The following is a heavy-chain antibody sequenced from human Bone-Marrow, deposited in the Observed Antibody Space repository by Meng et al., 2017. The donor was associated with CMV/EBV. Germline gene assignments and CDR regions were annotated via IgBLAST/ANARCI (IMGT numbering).Heavy chain of an antibody. CDR3: ARGRWELLPPPETLDY. CDR2: VYYSGAT. J-gene: IGHJ4*02. V-gene: IGHV4-39*07. D-gene: IGHD1-26*01. Sequence: GSLRLSCVVSGGSVNSSRYYWGWIRQPPGKGLEWIGNVYYSGATYYNPSLQSRVTISVDTSKNQFSLKLSSVTAEDTAVYYCARGRWELLPPPETLDYWGQGPLVTVSS. CDR1: GGSVNSSRYY.